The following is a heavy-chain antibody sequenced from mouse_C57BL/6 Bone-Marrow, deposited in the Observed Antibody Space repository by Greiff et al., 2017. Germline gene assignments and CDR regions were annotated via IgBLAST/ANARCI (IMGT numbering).Heavy chain of an antibody. CDR2: INPGSGGT. CDR1: GYAFTNYL. J-gene: IGHJ3*01. V-gene: IGHV1-54*01. Sequence: VQLQQSGAELVRPGTSVKVSCKASGYAFTNYLIEWVKQRPGQGLEWIGVINPGSGGTNYNEKVKGKATLTADKYSSTAYMQLISLTSEDSAVYFCARSKNWDSWFAYWGQGTLVTVSA. CDR3: ARSKNWDSWFAY. D-gene: IGHD4-1*01.